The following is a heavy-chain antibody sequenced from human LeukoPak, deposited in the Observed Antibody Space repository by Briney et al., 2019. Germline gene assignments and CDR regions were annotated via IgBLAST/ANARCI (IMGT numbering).Heavy chain of an antibody. Sequence: ASVKVSCKASGYTFTSYYMHWVRQAPGQGLEWMGRINPNSGGTNYAQKFQGRVTMTRDTSISTAYMELSRLRSDDTAVYYCARDSAAAGRGSWVSYYYYYGMDVWGQGTTVTVSS. V-gene: IGHV1-2*06. CDR2: INPNSGGT. J-gene: IGHJ6*02. CDR1: GYTFTSYY. CDR3: ARDSAAAGRGSWVSYYYYYGMDV. D-gene: IGHD6-13*01.